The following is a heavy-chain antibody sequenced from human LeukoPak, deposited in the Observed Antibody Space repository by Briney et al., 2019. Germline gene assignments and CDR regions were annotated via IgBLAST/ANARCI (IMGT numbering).Heavy chain of an antibody. D-gene: IGHD2-15*01. J-gene: IGHJ5*02. V-gene: IGHV3-30*02. Sequence: GSLRLSCAASGFTFSSFGMHWVRQAPGKGLEWVAFIRYEGSNKYYADSVKGRFTISRDNSKNVLYLQMNSLRAEDTAVYYCASCKLLLRSDWFDPWGQGTLVTVSS. CDR1: GFTFSSFG. CDR2: IRYEGSNK. CDR3: ASCKLLLRSDWFDP.